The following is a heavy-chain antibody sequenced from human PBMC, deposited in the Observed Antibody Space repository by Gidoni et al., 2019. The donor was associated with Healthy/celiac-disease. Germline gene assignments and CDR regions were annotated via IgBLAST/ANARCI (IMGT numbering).Heavy chain of an antibody. CDR3: ARAGSRTYTNHFDY. CDR2: IIPIFGTA. V-gene: IGHV1-69*01. CDR1: GGTFRSYA. J-gene: IGHJ4*02. D-gene: IGHD1-1*01. Sequence: QVQLVQSGAEVKKPGSSVKVSCNASGGTFRSYAISWVRQARGQGLEWMGGIIPIFGTATYAQKFQGRGTITADESTSTAYMELSSLRSEDTAVYYCARAGSRTYTNHFDYWGQGTLVTVSS.